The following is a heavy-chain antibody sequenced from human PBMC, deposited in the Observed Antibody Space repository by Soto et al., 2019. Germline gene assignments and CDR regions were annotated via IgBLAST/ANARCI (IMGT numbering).Heavy chain of an antibody. Sequence: GGSLRLSCAASGFTFSSYAMHWVRQAPGKGLEWVAVISYDGSNKYYADSVKGRFTISRDHSKNTLYLQMNSLRAEDTAVYYCARVTLGYCISTSCFYDYWGQGTLVTVSS. CDR2: ISYDGSNK. V-gene: IGHV3-30-3*01. CDR1: GFTFSSYA. D-gene: IGHD2-2*01. J-gene: IGHJ4*02. CDR3: ARVTLGYCISTSCFYDY.